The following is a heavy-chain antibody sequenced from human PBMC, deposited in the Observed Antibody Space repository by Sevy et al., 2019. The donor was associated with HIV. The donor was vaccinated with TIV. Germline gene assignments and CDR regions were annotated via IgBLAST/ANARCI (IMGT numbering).Heavy chain of an antibody. V-gene: IGHV3-48*01. CDR2: ISSSSSTM. CDR3: ARTKSNTAMVSSDY. J-gene: IGHJ4*02. D-gene: IGHD5-18*01. Sequence: GGSLRLSCAASEFSFSSYSMNWDRQAPGQGLEWVSYISSSSSTMYYAYSVKGRFTISRDNAKNSLYLQMNTLRAEDTAVYYCARTKSNTAMVSSDYWGQGTLVTVSS. CDR1: EFSFSSYS.